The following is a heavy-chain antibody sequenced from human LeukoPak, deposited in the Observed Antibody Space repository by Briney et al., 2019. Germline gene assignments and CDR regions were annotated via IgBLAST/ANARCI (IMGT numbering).Heavy chain of an antibody. J-gene: IGHJ6*03. CDR2: INPNSGGT. D-gene: IGHD2-15*01. CDR3: ARGAPYCSGGSCYVYYYYMDV. Sequence: ASVKVSCKASGYTFTSYYMHWVRQAPGQGLEWMGWINPNSGGTNYAQKFQGRVTMTRDTSISTAYMELSRLRSDDTAVYYCARGAPYCSGGSCYVYYYYMDVWGKGTTVTVSS. V-gene: IGHV1-2*02. CDR1: GYTFTSYY.